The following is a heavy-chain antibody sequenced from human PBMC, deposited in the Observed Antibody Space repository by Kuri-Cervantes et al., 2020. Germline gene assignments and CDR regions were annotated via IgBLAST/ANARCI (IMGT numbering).Heavy chain of an antibody. CDR1: GYTFTGYY. J-gene: IGHJ1*01. CDR3: ASGPDTEYFHH. Sequence: ASVKVSCKASGYTFTGYYMHWVRQAPGQGLEWVGWINPNTGGTNYTQKFLGRVTMTRDTTFSTAYMQLTRLKFDDTAVYYCASGPDTEYFHHWGLGTLVTVSS. V-gene: IGHV1-2*02. CDR2: INPNTGGT.